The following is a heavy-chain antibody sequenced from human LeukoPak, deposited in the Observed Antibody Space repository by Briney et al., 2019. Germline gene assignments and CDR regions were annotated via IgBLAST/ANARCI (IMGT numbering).Heavy chain of an antibody. Sequence: SETLSLTCTVFGGSISSSSYYWGWIRQPPGKGLEWIGSIYYSGSTYYNPSLKSRVTISVDTSKNQFSLKLSSVTAADTAVYYCARTNIWFGELSWFDPWGQGTLVTVSS. J-gene: IGHJ5*02. V-gene: IGHV4-39*01. CDR3: ARTNIWFGELSWFDP. CDR1: GGSISSSSYY. CDR2: IYYSGST. D-gene: IGHD3-10*01.